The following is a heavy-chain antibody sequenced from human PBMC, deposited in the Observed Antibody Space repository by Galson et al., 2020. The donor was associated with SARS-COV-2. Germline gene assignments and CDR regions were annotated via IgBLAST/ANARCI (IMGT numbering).Heavy chain of an antibody. J-gene: IGHJ4*02. D-gene: IGHD3-16*02. V-gene: IGHV3-33*01. CDR2: IWYDGSNK. CDR3: ARDLRLGELSFDDY. CDR1: GFTFSSYG. Sequence: GGSLRLSCAASGFTFSSYGMHWVRQAPGKGLEWVAVIWYDGSNKYYADSVKGRFTISRDNSKNTLYLQMNSLRAEDTAVYYCARDLRLGELSFDDYWGQGTLVTVSS.